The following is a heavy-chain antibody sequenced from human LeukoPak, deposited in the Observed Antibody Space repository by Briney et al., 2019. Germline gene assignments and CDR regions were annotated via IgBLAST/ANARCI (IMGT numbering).Heavy chain of an antibody. CDR1: GFTVSSNY. V-gene: IGHV3-53*01. Sequence: GGSLRLSSAASGFTVSSNYMSWVRQAPGKGLEWVSVIYRGGSTYYADSVKGRFTISRDNSKNTLYLQMNSLRAEDTAVYYCARNAAPYWGQGTLVTVSS. J-gene: IGHJ4*02. D-gene: IGHD2-2*01. CDR3: ARNAAPY. CDR2: IYRGGST.